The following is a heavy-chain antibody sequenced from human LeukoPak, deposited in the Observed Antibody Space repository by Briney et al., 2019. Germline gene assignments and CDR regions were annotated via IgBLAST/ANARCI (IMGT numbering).Heavy chain of an antibody. CDR1: GGTFSSYA. D-gene: IGHD3-10*01. J-gene: IGHJ4*02. CDR3: ARDARTYYYGSENYYFDY. Sequence: ASVKVSCKASGGTFSSYAISWVRQAPGQGLEWMGRIIPILGIANYAQKFQGRVTITADKSTSTAYMELSSLRSEDTAVYYCARDARTYYYGSENYYFDYWGQGTLVTVSS. V-gene: IGHV1-69*04. CDR2: IIPILGIA.